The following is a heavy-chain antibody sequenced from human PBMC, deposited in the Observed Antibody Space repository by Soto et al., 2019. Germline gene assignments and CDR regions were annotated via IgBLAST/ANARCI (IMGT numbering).Heavy chain of an antibody. CDR1: GFTFSSYG. Sequence: PGGSLRLSXAASGFTFSSYGMHWVRQAPGKGLEWVAVISYDGSTTYYADSVKGRFTISRDNSKNTLYLQMNSLRAEDTAVYYCAKDLSGLMGMDVWGQGATVTVSS. V-gene: IGHV3-30*18. CDR3: AKDLSGLMGMDV. J-gene: IGHJ6*02. CDR2: ISYDGSTT. D-gene: IGHD3-9*01.